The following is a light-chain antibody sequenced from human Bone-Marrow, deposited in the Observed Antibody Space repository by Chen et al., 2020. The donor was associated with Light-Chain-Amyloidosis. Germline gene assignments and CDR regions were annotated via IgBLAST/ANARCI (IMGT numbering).Light chain of an antibody. V-gene: IGLV6-57*01. CDR2: EDD. J-gene: IGLJ3*02. Sequence: FMLTQPHSVSESPGKTVIISCTRSSGSIATNYVPWYQQHPGSSPTTVIYEDDQRPSGVPDRFSGSIDRSSNAASRTISGLKTEDEADYYCQSYQGSSQGVFGGGTKLTVL. CDR1: SGSIATNY. CDR3: QSYQGSSQGV.